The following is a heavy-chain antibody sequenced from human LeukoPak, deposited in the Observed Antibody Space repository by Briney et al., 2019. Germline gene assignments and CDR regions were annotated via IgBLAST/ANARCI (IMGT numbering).Heavy chain of an antibody. J-gene: IGHJ5*02. Sequence: GGSLRLSCAASGFTFSSYAMSWVSQAPGKGLGWVSAISGSGGSTYYADSVKGRFTISRDNSKNTLYLQMNSLRAEDTAVYYCAKDLPAYGSGLFDPWGQGTLVTVSS. V-gene: IGHV3-23*01. CDR3: AKDLPAYGSGLFDP. CDR2: ISGSGGST. CDR1: GFTFSSYA. D-gene: IGHD3-10*01.